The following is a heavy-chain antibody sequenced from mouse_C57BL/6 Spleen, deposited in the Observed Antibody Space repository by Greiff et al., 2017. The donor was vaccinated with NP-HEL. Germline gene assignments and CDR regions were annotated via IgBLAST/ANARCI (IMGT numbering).Heavy chain of an antibody. Sequence: VKLQESGAELVRPGASVTLSCKASGYTFTDYEMHWVKQTPVHGLEWIGAIDPETGGTAYNQKFKGKAILTADKSSSTAYMELRSLTSEDSAVYYCTENGNYYWGQGTTLTVSS. V-gene: IGHV1-15*01. J-gene: IGHJ2*01. D-gene: IGHD2-1*01. CDR2: IDPETGGT. CDR3: TENGNYY. CDR1: GYTFTDYE.